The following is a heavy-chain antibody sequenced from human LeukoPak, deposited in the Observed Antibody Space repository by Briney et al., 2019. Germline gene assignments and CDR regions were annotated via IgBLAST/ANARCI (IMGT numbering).Heavy chain of an antibody. D-gene: IGHD6-25*01. J-gene: IGHJ5*02. CDR1: GFTFSSYA. Sequence: GGSLRLSCAASGFTFSSYAMSWVRQAPGKGLEWVSAISGSGGSTYYADSVKGRFTISRDNAKNSLYLQMNSLRAEDMAVYYCARDLAALGWFDPWGQGTLVTVSS. CDR3: ARDLAALGWFDP. CDR2: ISGSGGST. V-gene: IGHV3-23*01.